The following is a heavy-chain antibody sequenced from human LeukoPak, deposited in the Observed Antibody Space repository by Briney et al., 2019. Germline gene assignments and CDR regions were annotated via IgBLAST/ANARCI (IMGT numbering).Heavy chain of an antibody. V-gene: IGHV4-61*01. CDR3: ARVYSNYDFDY. J-gene: IGHJ4*02. CDR1: GGSVSSGSYY. CDR2: IYYSGST. Sequence: SETLSLTCTASGGSVSSGSYYWSWIRQPPGKGLEWIGYIYYSGSTNYNPSLKSRVTILVDTSKNQFSLKLSSVTAADTAVYYCARVYSNYDFDYWGQGTLVTVSS. D-gene: IGHD4-11*01.